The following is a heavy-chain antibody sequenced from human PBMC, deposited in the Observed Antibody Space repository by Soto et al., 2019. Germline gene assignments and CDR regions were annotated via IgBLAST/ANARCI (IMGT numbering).Heavy chain of an antibody. CDR1: GGSISSSSYY. V-gene: IGHV4-39*01. CDR2: FYYSGST. Sequence: QLQLQGSGPGLVKPSETLSLTCTVSGGSISSSSYYWGWIRQPPGKGPEWIGSFYYSGSTYYNPSLKSRVIISVETSKNQFSLKVSSVTAADTAVYYCARHSSSGYHYAMDVWGQGTKVTV. D-gene: IGHD6-6*01. J-gene: IGHJ6*02. CDR3: ARHSSSGYHYAMDV.